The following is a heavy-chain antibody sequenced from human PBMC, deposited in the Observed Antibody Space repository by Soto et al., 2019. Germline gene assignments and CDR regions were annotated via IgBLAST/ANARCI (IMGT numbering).Heavy chain of an antibody. Sequence: PSETLSLTCTVSGGSISSSSYYWGWIRQPPGKGLEWIGSIYYSGSTYYNPSLKSRVIISVDTSKNQFSLKLSSVTAADTAVYYCARDCDLNWFDPWGQGTPVTVSS. V-gene: IGHV4-39*07. J-gene: IGHJ5*02. CDR2: IYYSGST. D-gene: IGHD2-21*01. CDR3: ARDCDLNWFDP. CDR1: GGSISSSSYY.